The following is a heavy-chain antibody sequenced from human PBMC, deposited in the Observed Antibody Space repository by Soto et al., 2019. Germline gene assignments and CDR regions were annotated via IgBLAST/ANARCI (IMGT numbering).Heavy chain of an antibody. J-gene: IGHJ4*02. V-gene: IGHV3-74*01. CDR2: INSDGNIK. D-gene: IGHD2-21*02. CDR3: ARLPVTAATSIDY. Sequence: EVQLVESGGGLVQPGGSLRLSCAASGFTFSNYWMHWVRQAPGKGLVWVSRINSDGNIKDYADSVKGRFTISRDNARNRLYLQVNSLTDEDTAVYYCARLPVTAATSIDYWGQGTLVSVSS. CDR1: GFTFSNYW.